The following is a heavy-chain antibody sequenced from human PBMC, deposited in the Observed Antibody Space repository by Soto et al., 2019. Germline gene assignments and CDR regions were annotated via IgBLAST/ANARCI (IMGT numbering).Heavy chain of an antibody. J-gene: IGHJ5*02. CDR3: ARQIVVVPAAIQGYNWFDP. D-gene: IGHD2-2*01. Sequence: QVQLVQSGAEVKKPGASVKVSCKASGYTFIDYYMHWVRQAPGQGLEWMGWINPNSGTTNYARSFQGRVTMTRDTSIGTAYMELSSLRSDDTAVFYCARQIVVVPAAIQGYNWFDPWGQGTLVTVSS. V-gene: IGHV1-2*02. CDR1: GYTFIDYY. CDR2: INPNSGTT.